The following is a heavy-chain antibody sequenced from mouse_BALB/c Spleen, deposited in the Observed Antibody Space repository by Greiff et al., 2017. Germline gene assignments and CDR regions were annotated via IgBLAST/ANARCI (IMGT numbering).Heavy chain of an antibody. CDR2: ISSGGGST. J-gene: IGHJ4*01. V-gene: IGHV5-12-1*01. D-gene: IGHD2-1*01. CDR1: GFAFSSYD. Sequence: EVKVVESGGGLVKPGGSLKLSCAASGFAFSSYDMSWVRQTPEKRLEWVAYISSGGGSTYYPDTVKGRFTISRDNAKNTLYLQMSSLKSEDTAMYYCARQDGNFYYYAMDYWGQGTSVTVSS. CDR3: ARQDGNFYYYAMDY.